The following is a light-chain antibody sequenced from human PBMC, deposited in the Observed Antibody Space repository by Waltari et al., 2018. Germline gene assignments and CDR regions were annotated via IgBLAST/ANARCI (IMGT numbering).Light chain of an antibody. V-gene: IGKV3-20*01. CDR3: QQHGSFPQT. Sequence: EIVLTQSPGTLSLSPGEGATLSCRASQSIINNYLAWYQQRPGQAPRLLVYDASSRATGIPDRFSGSGSRTDFTLTISRLEPEDFALYFCQQHGSFPQTFGQGTKVEIK. CDR2: DAS. J-gene: IGKJ1*01. CDR1: QSIINNY.